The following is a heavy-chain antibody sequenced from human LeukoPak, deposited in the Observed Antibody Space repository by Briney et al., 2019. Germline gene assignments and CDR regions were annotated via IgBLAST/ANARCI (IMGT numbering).Heavy chain of an antibody. CDR2: IHTSGST. CDR1: GGSISSYY. Sequence: PSETLSLTCTVSGGSISSYYWSWIRQPAGKGLEWIGRIHTSGSTNFNPSLQSRVTISVDKSKNQFSLKLNSVTAADTAVYYCARGPYSSGWYGLDYCGQGTLVTVSS. CDR3: ARGPYSSGWYGLDY. J-gene: IGHJ4*02. V-gene: IGHV4-4*07. D-gene: IGHD6-19*01.